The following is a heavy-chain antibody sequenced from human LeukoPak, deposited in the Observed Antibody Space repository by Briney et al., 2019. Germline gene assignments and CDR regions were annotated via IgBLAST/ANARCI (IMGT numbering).Heavy chain of an antibody. J-gene: IGHJ4*02. Sequence: GSLRLSCTASGFTFNSYGMHWVRQAPGKGLEWVALIWYDGSNKYYADSVKGRFTISRDNSKNTLYLQMNSLRAEDTAVYYCARDAGRYFDWLGYWGQGTLVTVSS. D-gene: IGHD3-9*01. CDR3: ARDAGRYFDWLGY. CDR1: GFTFNSYG. CDR2: IWYDGSNK. V-gene: IGHV3-33*01.